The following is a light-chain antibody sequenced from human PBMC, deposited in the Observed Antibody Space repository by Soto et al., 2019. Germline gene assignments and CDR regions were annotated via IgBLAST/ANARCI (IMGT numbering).Light chain of an antibody. Sequence: QSVLTQPPSVSGAPGQRVTISCTGSSSNIGAGYDVHWYQQRPGTGPKLLIFGNINRPSGVPDRFSGSKSGTSASLAITGLQAEDEGDHYCQSYDSTLSDRYVFGTGTKVTVL. CDR1: SSNIGAGYD. CDR3: QSYDSTLSDRYV. V-gene: IGLV1-40*01. J-gene: IGLJ1*01. CDR2: GNI.